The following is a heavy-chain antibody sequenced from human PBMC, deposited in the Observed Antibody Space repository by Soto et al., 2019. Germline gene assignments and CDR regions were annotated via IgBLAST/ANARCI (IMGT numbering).Heavy chain of an antibody. Sequence: SETLSPACPVSGVSIHNSHSFWSWIRHPPGKGLQFIASVYHNGGAHCNSSLKSRVTISVDTANNQVSLRMRSLTAADTAFYYCGRVVEGATRHTDPDSWGQGILVTVSS. V-gene: IGHV4-39*01. CDR2: VYHNGGA. CDR1: GVSIHNSHSF. D-gene: IGHD2-21*01. J-gene: IGHJ5*01. CDR3: GRVVEGATRHTDPDS.